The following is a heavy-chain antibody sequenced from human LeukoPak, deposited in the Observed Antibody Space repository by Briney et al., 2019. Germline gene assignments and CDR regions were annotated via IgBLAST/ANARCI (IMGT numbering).Heavy chain of an antibody. CDR3: ARSELLQWLVPSLGETYFDY. CDR2: INPNSGGT. Sequence: ASVKVSCKASGHTFTGYYMHWVRQAPGQGLEWMGRINPNSGGTNYAQKFQGRVTMTRDTSISTAYMELSRLRSDDTAVYYCARSELLQWLVPSLGETYFDYWGQGTLVTVSS. J-gene: IGHJ4*02. CDR1: GHTFTGYY. V-gene: IGHV1-2*06. D-gene: IGHD6-19*01.